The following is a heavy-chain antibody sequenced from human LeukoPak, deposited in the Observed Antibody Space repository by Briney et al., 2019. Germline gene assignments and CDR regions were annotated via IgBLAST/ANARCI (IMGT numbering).Heavy chain of an antibody. Sequence: GGSLRLSCAASGFTFSSYGMHWVRQAPGKGLEWVAVIWYDGSNKYYADSVKGRFTISRDNSKNTLYLQMNSLRAEDTAVYYCARDRVYGSGVPLDYWGQGTLVTVSS. CDR1: GFTFSSYG. D-gene: IGHD3-10*01. CDR3: ARDRVYGSGVPLDY. J-gene: IGHJ4*02. V-gene: IGHV3-33*01. CDR2: IWYDGSNK.